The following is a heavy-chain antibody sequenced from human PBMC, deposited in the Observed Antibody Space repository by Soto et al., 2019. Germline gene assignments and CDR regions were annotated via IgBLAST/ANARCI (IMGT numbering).Heavy chain of an antibody. J-gene: IGHJ4*02. CDR3: ATEVPAAMGFDY. CDR2: IYHSGST. D-gene: IGHD2-2*01. V-gene: IGHV4-30-2*01. Sequence: SETLSLTCAVSGGSISSGGYSWSWIRQPPGKGLEWIGYIYHSGSTYYNPSLKSRVTISVDRSKNQFSLKLSSVTAADTAVYYWATEVPAAMGFDYWGQGTLVTVYS. CDR1: GGSISSGGYS.